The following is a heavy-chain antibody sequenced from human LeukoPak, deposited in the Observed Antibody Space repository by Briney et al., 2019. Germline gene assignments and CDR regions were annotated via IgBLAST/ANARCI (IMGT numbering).Heavy chain of an antibody. J-gene: IGHJ4*02. CDR1: GGSISSYY. Sequence: SETLSLTCTVSGGSISSYYWSWIRQPPGKGLEWIGYIYYSGSTNYNPSLKSRVTISVDTSKNQFSLKLSSVTAADTAVYYCAREAAAGTYYFDYWGQGTPVTVSS. D-gene: IGHD6-13*01. V-gene: IGHV4-59*01. CDR3: AREAAAGTYYFDY. CDR2: IYYSGST.